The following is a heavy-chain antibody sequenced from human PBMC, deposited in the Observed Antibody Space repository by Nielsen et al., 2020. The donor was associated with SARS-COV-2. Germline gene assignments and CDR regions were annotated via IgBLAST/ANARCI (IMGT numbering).Heavy chain of an antibody. J-gene: IGHJ6*02. CDR1: GDSISSGGYY. CDR2: IYFSGRT. Sequence: SETLSLTCTVSGDSISSGGYYWSWIRHHPGKGLEWIGYIYFSGRTCYNPSLKSRVTISVDTSKNQFSLSLRSVTAADTAVYYCARESSGYGHYNYGMDVWGQGTTVTVSS. D-gene: IGHD5-12*01. V-gene: IGHV4-31*03. CDR3: ARESSGYGHYNYGMDV.